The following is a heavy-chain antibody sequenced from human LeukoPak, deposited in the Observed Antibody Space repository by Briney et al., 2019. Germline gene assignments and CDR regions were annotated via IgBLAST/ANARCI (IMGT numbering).Heavy chain of an antibody. CDR3: ATDAGHGFSF. CDR1: GFTFSNAW. CDR2: IYSDGSDT. J-gene: IGHJ3*01. Sequence: GGSLRLSCAASGFTFSNAWMHWVRQASGKGLVWASRIYSDGSDTTYADSVKGRFIISRDNAKNTLYLQMNSLRGDDTAVYYCATDAGHGFSFWGQGTMVTVSS. D-gene: IGHD3/OR15-3a*01. V-gene: IGHV3-74*03.